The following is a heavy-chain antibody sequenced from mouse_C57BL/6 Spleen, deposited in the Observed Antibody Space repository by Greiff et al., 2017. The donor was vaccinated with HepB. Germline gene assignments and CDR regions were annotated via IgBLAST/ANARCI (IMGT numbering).Heavy chain of an antibody. J-gene: IGHJ4*01. CDR1: GYSITSGYY. D-gene: IGHD2-4*01. CDR3: AREVYYDYGYAMDY. Sequence: EVQLQESGPGLVKPSQSLSLTCSVTGYSITSGYYWNWIRQFPGNNLEWMGYISYDGSNNYNPSLKNRISITRDTSKNQFFLKLNSVTTEDTATYYCAREVYYDYGYAMDYWGQGTSVTVSS. CDR2: ISYDGSN. V-gene: IGHV3-6*01.